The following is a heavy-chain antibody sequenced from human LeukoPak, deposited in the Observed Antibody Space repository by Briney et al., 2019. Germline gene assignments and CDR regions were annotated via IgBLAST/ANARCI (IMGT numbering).Heavy chain of an antibody. Sequence: SETLSLTCTVSGGSLSSYYWSWIRQPPGKGLEWIGYIYYSGSTNYNPSLKSRVTISVDTSKNQFSLKLSSVTAADTAVYYCAMFRGYFDYWGQGTLVTVSS. CDR1: GGSLSSYY. D-gene: IGHD3-10*02. J-gene: IGHJ4*02. CDR2: IYYSGST. V-gene: IGHV4-59*01. CDR3: AMFRGYFDY.